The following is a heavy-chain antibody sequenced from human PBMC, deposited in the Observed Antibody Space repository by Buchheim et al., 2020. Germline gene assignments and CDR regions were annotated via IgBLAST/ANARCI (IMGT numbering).Heavy chain of an antibody. D-gene: IGHD3-16*02. CDR1: GGSISSGGYS. V-gene: IGHV4-30-2*01. CDR3: ARGPPYYDYVWGSYRPKYYFDY. J-gene: IGHJ4*02. Sequence: QLQLQESGSGLVKPSQTLSLTCAVSGGSISSGGYSWSWIRQPPGKGLEWIGYIYHSGSTYYNPSLKSRVTISVDRSKNQFSLKLSSVTAADTAVYYCARGPPYYDYVWGSYRPKYYFDYWGQGTL. CDR2: IYHSGST.